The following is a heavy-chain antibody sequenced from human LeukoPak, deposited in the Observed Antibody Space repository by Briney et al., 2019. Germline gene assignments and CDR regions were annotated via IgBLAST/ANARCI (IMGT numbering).Heavy chain of an antibody. J-gene: IGHJ4*02. D-gene: IGHD3-9*01. CDR2: INPNSGGT. Sequence: ASVKVSCKASGYTFTGYYMHWVRQAPGQGLEWMGWINPNSGGTNYAQKFQGRVTMTRDTSISTAYMELSRLRSDDTAVYYCARDQDYDILTGSMGYWGQGTLVTVSS. V-gene: IGHV1-2*02. CDR3: ARDQDYDILTGSMGY. CDR1: GYTFTGYY.